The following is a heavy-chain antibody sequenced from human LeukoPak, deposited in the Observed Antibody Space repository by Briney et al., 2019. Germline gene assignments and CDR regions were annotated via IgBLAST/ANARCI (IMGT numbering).Heavy chain of an antibody. V-gene: IGHV3-30-3*01. CDR2: ISYDGSNK. J-gene: IGHJ4*02. CDR1: GFTFSSYA. D-gene: IGHD2-2*02. CDR3: ARGYCSSTSCYTLDY. Sequence: GGSLRLSCAASGFTFSSYAMRWVRQAPGKGLEWVAVISYDGSNKYYADSVKGRFTISRDNSKNTLYLQVNSLRAEDTAVYYCARGYCSSTSCYTLDYWGQGTLVTVSS.